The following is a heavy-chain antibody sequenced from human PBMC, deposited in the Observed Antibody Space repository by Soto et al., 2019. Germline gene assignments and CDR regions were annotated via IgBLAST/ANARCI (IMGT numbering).Heavy chain of an antibody. J-gene: IGHJ5*02. CDR2: ISAYNGNT. V-gene: IGHV1-18*01. Sequence: ASVTGSCTASGYTSTSYGISWVRQAPGQGLEWMGWISAYNGNTNYAQKLQGRVTMTTDTSTSTAYMELRSLRSDDTAVYYCARGTTVTTPFDPWGQGTLVTVSS. CDR3: ARGTTVTTPFDP. CDR1: GYTSTSYG. D-gene: IGHD4-17*01.